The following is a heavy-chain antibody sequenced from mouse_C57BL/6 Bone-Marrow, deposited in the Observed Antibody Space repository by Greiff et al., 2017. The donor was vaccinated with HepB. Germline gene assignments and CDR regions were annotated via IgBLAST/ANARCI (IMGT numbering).Heavy chain of an antibody. CDR1: GYTFTSYW. D-gene: IGHD2-3*01. CDR3: TRASYDGYYFYAMDY. Sequence: EVQLQQSGTVLARPGASVKMSCKTSGYTFTSYWMHWVKQRPGQGLEWIGAIYPGNSDTSYNQKFKGKAKLTAVTSASTAYMELSSLTNEDSAVYYCTRASYDGYYFYAMDYWGQGTSVTVSS. CDR2: IYPGNSDT. V-gene: IGHV1-5*01. J-gene: IGHJ4*01.